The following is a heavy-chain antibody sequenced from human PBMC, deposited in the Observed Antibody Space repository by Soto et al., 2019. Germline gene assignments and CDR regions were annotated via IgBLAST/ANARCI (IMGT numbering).Heavy chain of an antibody. CDR3: ARGGRMRPSMRFDALDI. J-gene: IGHJ3*02. CDR2: INPNSGGT. V-gene: IGHV1-2*02. D-gene: IGHD1-26*01. Sequence: ASVKVSCKASGYTFTGYYMHWVRQAPGQGLEWMGWINPNSGGTNYAQKFQGRVTMTRDTSISTAYMELSRLRSDDTAVYYCARGGRMRPSMRFDALDIWGQGTMVTVSS. CDR1: GYTFTGYY.